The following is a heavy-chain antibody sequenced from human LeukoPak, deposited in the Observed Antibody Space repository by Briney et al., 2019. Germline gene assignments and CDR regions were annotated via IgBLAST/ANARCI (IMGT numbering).Heavy chain of an antibody. Sequence: ASVTVSCKASGYTFTTSYVHWVRHSTGQRLEWIRLINPSDGGTSCAQKFQDRLTMTRDMSTSTVYMELSSLRSEDTAMYYCGRDLGSGFYYFDSWGQGTLVTVSS. V-gene: IGHV1-46*01. D-gene: IGHD6-19*01. CDR2: INPSDGGT. J-gene: IGHJ4*02. CDR1: GYTFTTSY. CDR3: GRDLGSGFYYFDS.